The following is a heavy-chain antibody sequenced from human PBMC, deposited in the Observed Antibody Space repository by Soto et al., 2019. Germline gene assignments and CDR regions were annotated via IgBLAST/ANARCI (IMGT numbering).Heavy chain of an antibody. Sequence: PWGSLRLSCAASGFTFSSYGMHWVRQAPGKGLEWVAVISYDGSNKYYADSVKGRFTISRDNSKNTLYLQMNSLRAEDTAVYYCAKAWGSGRYGMDVWGQGTTVTVSS. J-gene: IGHJ6*02. CDR3: AKAWGSGRYGMDV. CDR1: GFTFSSYG. V-gene: IGHV3-30*18. CDR2: ISYDGSNK. D-gene: IGHD3-10*01.